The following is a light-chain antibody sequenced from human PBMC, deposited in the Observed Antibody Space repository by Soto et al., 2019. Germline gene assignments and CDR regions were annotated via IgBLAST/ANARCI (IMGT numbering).Light chain of an antibody. CDR2: EVS. Sequence: SVLTQPASVYGSSGQSITISCAGTSSDVGGYNYVSWYQQHPGKAPKLVIYEVSNRPSGVSNRFSGSKSGNTASLTISGLQAEDEADYYCSSYTSSSTPYVFGTGTKVTVL. CDR3: SSYTSSSTPYV. J-gene: IGLJ1*01. CDR1: SSDVGGYNY. V-gene: IGLV2-14*01.